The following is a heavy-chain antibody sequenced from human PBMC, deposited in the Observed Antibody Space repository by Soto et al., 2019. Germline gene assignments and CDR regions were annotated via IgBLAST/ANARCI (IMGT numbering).Heavy chain of an antibody. CDR2: VHESGST. J-gene: IGHJ4*02. CDR1: GDAISNYY. D-gene: IGHD3-16*01. Sequence: SGTPALTSTVSGDAISNYYWCWIRQTPGRELEWIGCVHESGSTDYNPSLKGRVTISLHTPKSQFSLSLRSATAADTATYSCATGTRALIPSFFAYWGQG. V-gene: IGHV4-59*03. CDR3: ATGTRALIPSFFAY.